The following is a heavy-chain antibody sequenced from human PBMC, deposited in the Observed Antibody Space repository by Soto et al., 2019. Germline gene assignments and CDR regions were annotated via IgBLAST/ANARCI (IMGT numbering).Heavy chain of an antibody. V-gene: IGHV1-69*13. CDR3: ARTYCTNGVCHYYYYYGMDV. J-gene: IGHJ6*02. CDR1: GGTFSSYA. Sequence: ASVKVSCKASGGTFSSYAISWVRQAPGQGLEWMGGIIPIFGTANYAQKFQGRVTITADESTSTAYMELSSLRSEDTAVYYCARTYCTNGVCHYYYYYGMDVWGQGTTVTVSS. CDR2: IIPIFGTA. D-gene: IGHD2-8*01.